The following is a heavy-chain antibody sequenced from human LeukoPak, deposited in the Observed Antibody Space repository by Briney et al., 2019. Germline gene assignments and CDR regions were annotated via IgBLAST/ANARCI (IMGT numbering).Heavy chain of an antibody. CDR3: ARQQLAFYNWFDP. CDR2: INHRGNT. D-gene: IGHD6-13*01. V-gene: IGHV4-34*01. Sequence: PSETLSLTCAVYGGSFSGYYWSWIRQPPGKGLEWIGEINHRGNTNYNPSLKSRVTISIDTSKNQFSLKLSSVTAADTAVYYCARQQLAFYNWFDPWGQGTLVTVSS. J-gene: IGHJ5*02. CDR1: GGSFSGYY.